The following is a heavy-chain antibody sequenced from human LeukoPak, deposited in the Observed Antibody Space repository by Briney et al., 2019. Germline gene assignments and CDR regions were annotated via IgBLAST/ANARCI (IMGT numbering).Heavy chain of an antibody. Sequence: QTGGSLRLSCAAFGFTFSSSSMNWVRQAPGKGLEWVSYISGGSSTIHYADSVKGRFTISRDNAKNSLYLQMNSLRDEDTALYYCARDYGYSSSFDYWGQGTLVTVSS. J-gene: IGHJ4*02. CDR2: ISGGSSTI. V-gene: IGHV3-48*02. CDR1: GFTFSSSS. CDR3: ARDYGYSSSFDY. D-gene: IGHD6-13*01.